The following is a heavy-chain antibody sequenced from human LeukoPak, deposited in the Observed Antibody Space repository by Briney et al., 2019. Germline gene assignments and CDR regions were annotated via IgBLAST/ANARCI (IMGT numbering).Heavy chain of an antibody. CDR1: GYSISSGYY. Sequence: SETLSLTCAVSGYSISSGYYCGWIRQPPGKGLEWIGTIYRTGSTYYNPSLKSRVTISIDTSKNQFSLRLSSVTAADTAVYYCARQIGYNYVPHGLDPWGQGTLVTVSS. CDR3: ARQIGYNYVPHGLDP. D-gene: IGHD5-18*01. J-gene: IGHJ5*02. V-gene: IGHV4-38-2*01. CDR2: IYRTGST.